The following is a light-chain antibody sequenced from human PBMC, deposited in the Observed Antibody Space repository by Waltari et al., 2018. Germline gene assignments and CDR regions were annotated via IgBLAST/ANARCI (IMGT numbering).Light chain of an antibody. J-gene: IGLJ3*02. CDR2: DVY. CDR1: SSHVGGSYS. V-gene: IGLV2-14*01. Sequence: QSALTPPASVSGSPGQSIIISCSGTSSHVGGSYSVSWFQQFPGKAPKLIIYDVYKRPSGVSDRFSGSKSGNTASLTISGLQAEDEADYYCSSHTSSSTFARVFGGGTKLTVL. CDR3: SSHTSSSTFARV.